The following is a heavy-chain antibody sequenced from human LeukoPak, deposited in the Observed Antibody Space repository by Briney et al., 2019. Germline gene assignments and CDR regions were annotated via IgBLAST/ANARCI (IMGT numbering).Heavy chain of an antibody. CDR2: IYNGGHT. CDR1: GFTVSSNY. Sequence: GGSLRLSCIASGFTVSSNYMTWVRQAPGKGLQWVSIIYNGGHTYYADSVKGRFTISRDSSKNTLYLQMNSLRAEDTAVYYCAREDLYSSSWTGNYWGQGTLVTVSS. J-gene: IGHJ4*02. CDR3: AREDLYSSSWTGNY. D-gene: IGHD6-13*01. V-gene: IGHV3-53*01.